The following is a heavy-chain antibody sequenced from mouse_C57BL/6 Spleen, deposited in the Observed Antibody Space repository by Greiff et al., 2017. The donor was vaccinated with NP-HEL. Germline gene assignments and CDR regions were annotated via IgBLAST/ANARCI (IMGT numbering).Heavy chain of an antibody. V-gene: IGHV3-8*01. CDR1: GYSITSDY. D-gene: IGHD2-4*01. Sequence: EVKLMESGPGLAKPSQTLSLTCSVTGYSITSDYWNWIRKFPGNKLEYMGYLSYSGSTYYTPSLKSRISITRDTSKNQYYLQLNSVTTEDTATYYCARSVYYDYGRFAYWGQGTLVTVSA. CDR3: ARSVYYDYGRFAY. J-gene: IGHJ3*01. CDR2: LSYSGST.